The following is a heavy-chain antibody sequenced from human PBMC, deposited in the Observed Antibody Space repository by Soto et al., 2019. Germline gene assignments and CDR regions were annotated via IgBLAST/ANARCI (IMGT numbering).Heavy chain of an antibody. Sequence: SVKVSCKASGGTFSSYAISWVRQAPGQGLEWMGGIIPIFGTANYAQKFQGRVTITADESTSTAYMELSSLRSEDTAVYYCARDLEREWTDCSSTSCPLARWFDPWGQGTLVTVSS. CDR1: GGTFSSYA. CDR2: IIPIFGTA. CDR3: ARDLEREWTDCSSTSCPLARWFDP. J-gene: IGHJ5*02. D-gene: IGHD2-2*01. V-gene: IGHV1-69*13.